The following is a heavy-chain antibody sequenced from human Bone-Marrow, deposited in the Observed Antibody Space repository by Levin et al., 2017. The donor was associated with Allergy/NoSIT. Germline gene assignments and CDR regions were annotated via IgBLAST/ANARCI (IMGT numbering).Heavy chain of an antibody. D-gene: IGHD4-17*01. Sequence: PGGSLRLSLTCAASGFTLSDFNMNWIRQAPGKGLEIISYISPSGNSIYYADSVKGRFTISRDNAQNSLSLQMDSLRADDTALYYCVRSARSDYLMGWNWFDPWGQGTLVTVSS. J-gene: IGHJ5*02. CDR1: GFTLSDFN. CDR2: ISPSGNSI. V-gene: IGHV3-11*01. CDR3: VRSARSDYLMGWNWFDP.